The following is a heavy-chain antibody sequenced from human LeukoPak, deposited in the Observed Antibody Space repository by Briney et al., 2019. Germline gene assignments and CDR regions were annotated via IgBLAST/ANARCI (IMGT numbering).Heavy chain of an antibody. V-gene: IGHV4-59*12. CDR3: ARDGRPAAYYYHGMDV. Sequence: SETLSLTCTVSGGSLGTYYWSWIRQPPGKGLEWIGYIYYSGSTNYNPSLKSRVTISVDTSKNQFSLKLSSVTAADTAVYYCARDGRPAAYYYHGMDVWGQGTTVTVSS. J-gene: IGHJ6*02. D-gene: IGHD2-2*01. CDR1: GGSLGTYY. CDR2: IYYSGST.